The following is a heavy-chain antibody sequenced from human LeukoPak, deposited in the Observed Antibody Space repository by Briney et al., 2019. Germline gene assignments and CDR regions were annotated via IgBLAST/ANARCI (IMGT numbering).Heavy chain of an antibody. D-gene: IGHD4-23*01. V-gene: IGHV3-21*01. Sequence: GGSLRLSCAASGFTFSSYSMNWVRQAPGKGLEWVSSISSSSSYIYYADSVKGRFTISRDNSKNTLYLQMNSLRAEDTAVYYCAKDHLTPLDYWGQGTLVTVSS. J-gene: IGHJ4*02. CDR2: ISSSSSYI. CDR1: GFTFSSYS. CDR3: AKDHLTPLDY.